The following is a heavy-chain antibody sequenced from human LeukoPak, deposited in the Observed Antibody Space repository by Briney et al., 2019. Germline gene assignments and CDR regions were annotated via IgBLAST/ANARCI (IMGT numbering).Heavy chain of an antibody. CDR3: ARHLESLLWFGKRRYYGMDV. Sequence: SETLSLTCTVSGGSISSYYWSWIRQPPGKGLEWIGYIYYSGSTNYNPSLKSRVTISVDTSKNQFSLKLSSVTAADTAAYYCARHLESLLWFGKRRYYGMDVWGQGTTVTVSS. J-gene: IGHJ6*02. CDR2: IYYSGST. CDR1: GGSISSYY. D-gene: IGHD3-10*01. V-gene: IGHV4-59*08.